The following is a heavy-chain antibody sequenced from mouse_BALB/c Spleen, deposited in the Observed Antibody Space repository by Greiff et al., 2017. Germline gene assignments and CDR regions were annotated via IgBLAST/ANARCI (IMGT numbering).Heavy chain of an antibody. Sequence: EVQLVESGGGLVKPGGSLKLSCAASGFTFSDYYMYWVRQTPEKRLEWVATISDGGSYTYYPDSVKGRFTISRDNAKNNLYLQMSSLKSEDTAMYYCARGIVPLDGYYLDYWGQGTTLTVSS. CDR3: ARGIVPLDGYYLDY. CDR2: ISDGGSYT. CDR1: GFTFSDYY. J-gene: IGHJ2*01. D-gene: IGHD2-3*01. V-gene: IGHV5-4*02.